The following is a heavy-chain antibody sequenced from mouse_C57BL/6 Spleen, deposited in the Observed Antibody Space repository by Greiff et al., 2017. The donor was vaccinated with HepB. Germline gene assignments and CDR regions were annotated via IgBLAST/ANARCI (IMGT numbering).Heavy chain of an antibody. D-gene: IGHD2-4*01. CDR1: GYTFTSYW. CDR3: ARRKDGYDYPYYFDY. V-gene: IGHV1-50*01. J-gene: IGHJ2*01. Sequence: QVQLQQPGAELVKPGASVKLSCKASGYTFTSYWMQWVKQRPGQGLEWIGEIDPSDSYTNYNQKFKGKATLTVDTSSSTAYMQLSSLTSEDSAVYYCARRKDGYDYPYYFDYWGQGTTLTVSS. CDR2: IDPSDSYT.